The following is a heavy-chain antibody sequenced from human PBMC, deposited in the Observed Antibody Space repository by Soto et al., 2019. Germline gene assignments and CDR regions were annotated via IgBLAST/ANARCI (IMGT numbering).Heavy chain of an antibody. V-gene: IGHV3-23*01. CDR2: ISGSGGST. D-gene: IGHD3-22*01. CDR1: GFTFSSYA. J-gene: IGHJ4*02. Sequence: PGGSLRLSCAASGFTFSSYAMSWVRQAPGKGLEWVSAISGSGGSTYYADSVKGRFTISRDNSKNTLYLQMNSLRAEDTAVYYCAKGSYDSSGYYYFDYWGQGTLVTVSS. CDR3: AKGSYDSSGYYYFDY.